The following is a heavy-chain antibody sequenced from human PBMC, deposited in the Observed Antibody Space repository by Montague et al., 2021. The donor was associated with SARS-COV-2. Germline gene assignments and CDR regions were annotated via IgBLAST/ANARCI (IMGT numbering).Heavy chain of an antibody. V-gene: IGHV5-51*01. J-gene: IGHJ4*02. D-gene: IGHD5/OR15-5a*01. CDR2: IYPDDSVA. CDR1: GYSFSTYW. Sequence: QSGAEVKTPGESLKISCKGSGYSFSTYWIGWVRQMPGKGLEWMGVIYPDDSVAEYSPSFEGQVTFSADKSVNTAYIQWDSLQASDTAIYYCARQGSTLIPFDHWGQGTPVTVSS. CDR3: ARQGSTLIPFDH.